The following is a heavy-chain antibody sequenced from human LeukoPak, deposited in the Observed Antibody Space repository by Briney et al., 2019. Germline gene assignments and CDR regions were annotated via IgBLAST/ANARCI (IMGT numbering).Heavy chain of an antibody. CDR1: GFTFSNYV. D-gene: IGHD4-17*01. Sequence: GGSLRLSCAASGFTFSNYVMTWVRQAPGKGLEWVSVITGSGGNTYYADSVKGRFTISRDNSKSTLYLQMNSLRAEDTAVYYCAKNALYGDYIDYWGQGTRVTVSS. CDR3: AKNALYGDYIDY. J-gene: IGHJ4*02. CDR2: ITGSGGNT. V-gene: IGHV3-23*01.